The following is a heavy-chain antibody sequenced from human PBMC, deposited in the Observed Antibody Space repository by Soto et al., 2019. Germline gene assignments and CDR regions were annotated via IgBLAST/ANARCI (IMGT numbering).Heavy chain of an antibody. V-gene: IGHV3-64D*06. CDR3: TIVRVADSALDH. CDR1: GFPFGSYA. Sequence: GGSLRLSCSASGFPFGSYAMHWVRQCPGKGLEYVSAVTSNGGSVYYADSVKGRFSISRDNFQNTLHMSNLRAEDTAMYYCTIVRVADSALDHWGQGTLVTVSS. D-gene: IGHD3-10*02. CDR2: VTSNGGSV. J-gene: IGHJ4*02.